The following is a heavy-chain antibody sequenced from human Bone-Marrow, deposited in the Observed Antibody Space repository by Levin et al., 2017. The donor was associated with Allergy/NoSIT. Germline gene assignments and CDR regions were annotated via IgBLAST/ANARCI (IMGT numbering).Heavy chain of an antibody. CDR1: GYTFTDYY. D-gene: IGHD6-13*01. J-gene: IGHJ6*02. CDR2: INPNNGGT. Sequence: PGESLKISCKASGYTFTDYYIHWVRQAPGQGLEWMGWINPNNGGTNFAQKFQGRVTMTRDTSISTAYMDLSRLGSDDRAVYYCARRLGSAGDYFYGFDVWGQGTTVTVSS. V-gene: IGHV1-2*02. CDR3: ARRLGSAGDYFYGFDV.